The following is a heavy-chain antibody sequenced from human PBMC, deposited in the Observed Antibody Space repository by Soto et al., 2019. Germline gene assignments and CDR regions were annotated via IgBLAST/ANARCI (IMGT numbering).Heavy chain of an antibody. CDR2: IGPAGDS. V-gene: IGHV3-13*01. Sequence: DVHLVESGGGLVQPGGSLRLSCAVSGFTFSSNHLHWVRQGRGEGLEWVSGIGPAGDSYYSGSVKGRFIISRENAKNSFYLQMNNLRVEDTAVYFCARLNVGVGSNSFDYWGQGTLVTVSS. CDR1: GFTFSSNH. D-gene: IGHD1-26*01. J-gene: IGHJ4*02. CDR3: ARLNVGVGSNSFDY.